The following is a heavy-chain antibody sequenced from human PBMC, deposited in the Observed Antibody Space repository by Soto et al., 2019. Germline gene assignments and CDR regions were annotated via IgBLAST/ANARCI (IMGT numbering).Heavy chain of an antibody. V-gene: IGHV3-23*01. J-gene: IGHJ6*02. CDR3: AKGARSSYYYGLDV. Sequence: GGSLRLSCAASGFTFSSYAMSWVRQAPGKGLEWVSAISGSGGSTYYADSVKGRFTISRDNSKNTLYLQMNSLRAEDTASFYCAKGARSSYYYGLDVWGQGTTVTVSS. D-gene: IGHD6-6*01. CDR2: ISGSGGST. CDR1: GFTFSSYA.